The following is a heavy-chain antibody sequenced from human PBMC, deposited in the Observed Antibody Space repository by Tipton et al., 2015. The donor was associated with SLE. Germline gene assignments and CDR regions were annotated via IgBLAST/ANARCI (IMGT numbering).Heavy chain of an antibody. V-gene: IGHV4-59*11. D-gene: IGHD3-10*01. CDR3: GRGSHYGSGSYDFDY. J-gene: IGHJ4*02. Sequence: LRISCTVSGGSISSHYWSWIRQPPGKGLEWIGYIYYSGSTNYNPSLKSRVTISVDTSKNQFSLKLSSVTAADTAVYYCGRGSHYGSGSYDFDYWGQGTLVTVSS. CDR1: GGSISSHY. CDR2: IYYSGST.